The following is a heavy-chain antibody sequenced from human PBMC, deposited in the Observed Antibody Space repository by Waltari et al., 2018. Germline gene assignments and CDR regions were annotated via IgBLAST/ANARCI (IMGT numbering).Heavy chain of an antibody. Sequence: QVQLVESGGGVVQPGRSLRLSCAASGFTFSSYAMHWVRQAPGTGLEWVAVISDDGSNKYYADSVKGRFTISRDNSKNTLYLQMNSLRAEDTAVYYCARDRDRVVGATTGGFDYWGQGTLVTVSS. CDR1: GFTFSSYA. CDR3: ARDRDRVVGATTGGFDY. D-gene: IGHD1-26*01. V-gene: IGHV3-30-3*01. CDR2: ISDDGSNK. J-gene: IGHJ4*02.